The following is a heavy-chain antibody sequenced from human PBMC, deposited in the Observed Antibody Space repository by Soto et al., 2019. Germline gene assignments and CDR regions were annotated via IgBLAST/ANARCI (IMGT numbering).Heavy chain of an antibody. Sequence: PGGSLRLSCAASGFTFDDYGMSWVRQVPGKGLEWVSGINWNGGTTHYADSVKGRFTISRDNAKNSMYLQMNSLRAEDTALYYCAKSQSPMVRGVIEAFDYWGQGTLVTGSS. CDR2: INWNGGTT. J-gene: IGHJ4*02. CDR3: AKSQSPMVRGVIEAFDY. D-gene: IGHD3-10*01. CDR1: GFTFDDYG. V-gene: IGHV3-20*04.